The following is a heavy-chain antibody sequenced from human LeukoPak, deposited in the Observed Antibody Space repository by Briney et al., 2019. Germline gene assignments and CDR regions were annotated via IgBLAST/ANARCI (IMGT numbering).Heavy chain of an antibody. Sequence: SETLSLTCTVSGGSISSSSYYWGWIRQPPGKGLEWIGSIYYCGSTYYNPSLKSRVTISVDTSKNQFSLKLSSVTAADTAVYYCARVTMVRGVIIRSFDYWGQGTLVTVSS. CDR2: IYYCGST. CDR1: GGSISSSSYY. V-gene: IGHV4-39*01. J-gene: IGHJ4*02. CDR3: ARVTMVRGVIIRSFDY. D-gene: IGHD3-10*01.